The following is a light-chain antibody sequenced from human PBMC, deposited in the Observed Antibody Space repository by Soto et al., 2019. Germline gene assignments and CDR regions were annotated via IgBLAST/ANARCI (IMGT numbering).Light chain of an antibody. J-gene: IGKJ1*01. CDR1: QSVSSSF. V-gene: IGKV3-20*01. CDR2: GAS. Sequence: EIVLTQSPGTLSLSPGERANLSCRASQSVSSSFLAWYQQKAGQAPRLLIYGASSRATGIPDRFSGSGSGTDFTLTISRLEPEDFAVYYCQQYDRSPWTFGQGTKVEIK. CDR3: QQYDRSPWT.